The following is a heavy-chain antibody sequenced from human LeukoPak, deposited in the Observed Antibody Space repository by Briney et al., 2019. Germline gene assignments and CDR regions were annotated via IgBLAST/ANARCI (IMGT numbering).Heavy chain of an antibody. CDR1: GGSISSSSYY. D-gene: IGHD6-19*01. CDR3: ASRLYSSARNFDY. J-gene: IGHJ4*02. V-gene: IGHV4-39*01. Sequence: PSETLSLTCTVSGGSISSSSYYWGWIRQPPGKGLEWIVSIYYSGSTYYNPSLKSRVTISVDTSKNQFSLKLSSVTAADTAVYYCASRLYSSARNFDYWGQGTLVTVSS. CDR2: IYYSGST.